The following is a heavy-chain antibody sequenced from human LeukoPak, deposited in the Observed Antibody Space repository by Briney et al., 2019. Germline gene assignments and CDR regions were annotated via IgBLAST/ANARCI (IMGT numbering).Heavy chain of an antibody. V-gene: IGHV3-48*02. Sequence: GGSLRLSCAASGFTFSSYSMNWVRQAPGKGLEWVSYISSSSSTIYYADSVKGRFTISRDNAKNSLYLQMNSLRDEDTAVYYCAKFCYSGYDWFYYYGMDVWGQGPRSPSP. CDR3: AKFCYSGYDWFYYYGMDV. CDR2: ISSSSSTI. D-gene: IGHD5-12*01. CDR1: GFTFSSYS. J-gene: IGHJ6*02.